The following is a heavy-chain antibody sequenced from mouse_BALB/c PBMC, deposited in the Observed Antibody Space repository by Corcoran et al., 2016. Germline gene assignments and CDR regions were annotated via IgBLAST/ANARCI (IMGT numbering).Heavy chain of an antibody. J-gene: IGHJ4*01. D-gene: IGHD2-14*01. V-gene: IGHV14-3*02. CDR2: IDPANGNT. CDR3: ARGYDYAMDY. Sequence: EVQLQQSGAELVKPGASVKLSCTASGFNIKDTYMHWVKQRPEQGLEWIGRIDPANGNTKYDPTFQGKATITADTSSNTAYLQLSSLTAEDTAVYDWARGYDYAMDYWGQGTSVTVSA. CDR1: GFNIKDTY.